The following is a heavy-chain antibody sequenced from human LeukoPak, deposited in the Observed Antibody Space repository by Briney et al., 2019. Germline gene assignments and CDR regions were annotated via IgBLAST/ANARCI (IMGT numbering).Heavy chain of an antibody. CDR1: NGSIISSAYY. J-gene: IGHJ4*02. CDR2: SYYSGGT. D-gene: IGHD1-26*01. Sequence: PSETLSLTCIVSNGSIISSAYYWGWIRQPPGKGLEWIGSSYYSGGTNYNPSLKSRVTISVDTSKNQFSLKLSSVTAADTAVYYCARGQWELRSLDYWGQGTLVTVSS. CDR3: ARGQWELRSLDY. V-gene: IGHV4-39*07.